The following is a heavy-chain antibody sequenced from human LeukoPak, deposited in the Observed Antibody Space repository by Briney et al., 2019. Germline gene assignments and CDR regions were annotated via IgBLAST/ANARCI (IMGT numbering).Heavy chain of an antibody. J-gene: IGHJ5*02. CDR3: ARDNTIFGVAHINH. CDR1: GFTFSSYW. CDR2: VKQDGSDK. V-gene: IGHV3-7*01. D-gene: IGHD3-3*01. Sequence: PGGSLRLSCAASGFTFSSYWMSWVRQAPGKGLEWVANVKQDGSDKYYVDSVKGQFTISRDNAKNSLYLQMNSLRAEDTAVYYCARDNTIFGVAHINHWGQGTLVTVSS.